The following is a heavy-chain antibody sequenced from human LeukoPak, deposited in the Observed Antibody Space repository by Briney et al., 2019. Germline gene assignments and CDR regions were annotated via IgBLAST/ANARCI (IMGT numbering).Heavy chain of an antibody. D-gene: IGHD5-24*01. CDR3: AKDIEGYNLYYFDY. Sequence: GRSLRLSCAAFGFTFDDYAMHWVRQAPGRGLEWVSGISWNSGSIGYADSVKGRFTISRDNAKNSLYLQMNSLRAEDTALYYCAKDIEGYNLYYFDYGGQGALVTVSS. CDR2: ISWNSGSI. CDR1: GFTFDDYA. J-gene: IGHJ4*02. V-gene: IGHV3-9*01.